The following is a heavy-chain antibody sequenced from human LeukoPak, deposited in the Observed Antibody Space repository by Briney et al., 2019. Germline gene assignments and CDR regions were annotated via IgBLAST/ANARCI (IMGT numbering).Heavy chain of an antibody. Sequence: GESLKISCKGSGYSFTSYWIGWVRQMPGKGLEWMGIIYPGDSDTRYSPSFQGQVTISADRSLSTAYLQWSSLKASDTAMYYCARSVTTHYYYYGMDVWGQGTTVTVSS. V-gene: IGHV5-51*01. CDR2: IYPGDSDT. D-gene: IGHD4-17*01. CDR3: ARSVTTHYYYYGMDV. CDR1: GYSFTSYW. J-gene: IGHJ6*02.